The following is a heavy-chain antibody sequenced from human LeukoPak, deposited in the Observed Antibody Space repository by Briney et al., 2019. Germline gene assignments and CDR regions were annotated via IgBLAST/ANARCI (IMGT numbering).Heavy chain of an antibody. D-gene: IGHD2-15*01. J-gene: IGHJ4*02. CDR3: ARGSMVAATGVDY. Sequence: SETLSLTCAVYGGSFSGYYWGWIRQPPGKGLEWIGEINHSGSTNYNPSLKSRVTISVDTSKNQFSLKLSSVTAADTAVYYCARGSMVAATGVDYWGQGTLVTVSS. CDR2: INHSGST. V-gene: IGHV4-34*01. CDR1: GGSFSGYY.